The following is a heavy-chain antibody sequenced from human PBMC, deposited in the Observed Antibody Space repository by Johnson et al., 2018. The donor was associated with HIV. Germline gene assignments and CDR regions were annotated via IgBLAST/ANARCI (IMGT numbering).Heavy chain of an antibody. CDR1: GFTFSNYA. V-gene: IGHV3-23*04. CDR3: ARSNGDTVVGVRATGAFDL. Sequence: VQLVESGGDLIQPGGSLRLSCAASGFTFSNYAMNWVRQAPGKGLEWVSTISGSGGVTFYADSVKGRFTLSRDNTKNTLYLQMNSLRVDDTAVVSCARSNGDTVVGVRATGAFDLWGQGTVVTVSS. D-gene: IGHD2-15*01. J-gene: IGHJ3*01. CDR2: ISGSGGVT.